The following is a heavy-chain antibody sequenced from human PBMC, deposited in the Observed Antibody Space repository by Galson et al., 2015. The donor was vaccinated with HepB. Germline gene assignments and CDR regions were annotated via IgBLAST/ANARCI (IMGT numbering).Heavy chain of an antibody. CDR1: GGSISSYY. Sequence: ETLSLTCTVSGGSISSYYWSWIRQPPGKGLEWIGYIYYSGSTNYNPSLKSRVTISVDTSKNQFSLKLSSVTAADTAVYYCARGGGAYCSGGSCYSAWGQGTLVTVSS. J-gene: IGHJ4*02. V-gene: IGHV4-59*12. CDR2: IYYSGST. CDR3: ARGGGAYCSGGSCYSA. D-gene: IGHD2-15*01.